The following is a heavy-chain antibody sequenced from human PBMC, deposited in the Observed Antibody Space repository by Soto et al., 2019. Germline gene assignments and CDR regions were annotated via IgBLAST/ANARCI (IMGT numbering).Heavy chain of an antibody. CDR3: AREILYSDSSPSAFDI. CDR2: IWYDGTVK. D-gene: IGHD1-26*01. Sequence: QVQLVESGGGVVQPGTSLRLSCAASGFTLRSHGMHWVRQAPGKGLEWVAVIWYDGTVKYYTDSVKGRFTISRDNSKNALYLQINSLRAEDTAVYYCAREILYSDSSPSAFDIWGQGTRVTVSS. V-gene: IGHV3-33*01. CDR1: GFTLRSHG. J-gene: IGHJ3*02.